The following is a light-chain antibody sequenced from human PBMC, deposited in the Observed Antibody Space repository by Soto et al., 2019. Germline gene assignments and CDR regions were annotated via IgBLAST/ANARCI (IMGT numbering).Light chain of an antibody. V-gene: IGLV2-23*03. CDR3: CSYAGRNTFWV. CDR1: SSSVGSYNL. CDR2: EGS. Sequence: QSALTQPASVSGSPGQSITISCTGTSSSVGSYNLVSWYQQHPGKAPKLMIYEGSKRPSGVSNRFSGSKSGNTASLTISGLQAEDEADYYCCSYAGRNTFWVFGGGTKLTVL. J-gene: IGLJ3*02.